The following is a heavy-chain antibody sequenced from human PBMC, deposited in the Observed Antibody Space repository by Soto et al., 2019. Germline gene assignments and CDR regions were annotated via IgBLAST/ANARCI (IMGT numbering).Heavy chain of an antibody. Sequence: PGGSLRLSCAASGFTFADYAMHWVRQAPGKGLEWVSGISWNSGSIGYADSVKGRFTISRDNAKNSLYLQMNSLRAEDTALYYCAKDMFMTLYAAGRDYYYYYAMDVWGQGTTVTVSS. CDR3: AKDMFMTLYAAGRDYYYYYAMDV. V-gene: IGHV3-9*01. CDR2: ISWNSGSI. D-gene: IGHD6-13*01. CDR1: GFTFADYA. J-gene: IGHJ6*02.